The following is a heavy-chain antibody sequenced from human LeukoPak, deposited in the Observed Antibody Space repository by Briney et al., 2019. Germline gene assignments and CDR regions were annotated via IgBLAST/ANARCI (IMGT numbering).Heavy chain of an antibody. D-gene: IGHD7-27*01. V-gene: IGHV1-2*02. CDR1: GYVFTGYY. CDR2: INPNSGGT. Sequence: GASVKVSCKASGYVFTGYYMHWVRQAPGQGLEWMGWINPNSGGTKYAQKFQGRVTMTRDTSISTASMELTNLRSDDTALYYCARAGTESKWGLPRADYYYMDVWGKGTTVTVSS. CDR3: ARAGTESKWGLPRADYYYMDV. J-gene: IGHJ6*03.